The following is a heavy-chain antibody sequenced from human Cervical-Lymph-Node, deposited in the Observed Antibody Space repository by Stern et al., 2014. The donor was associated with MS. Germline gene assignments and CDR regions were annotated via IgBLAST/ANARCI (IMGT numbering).Heavy chain of an antibody. J-gene: IGHJ4*02. V-gene: IGHV4-61*01. Sequence: QVQLQESGPGLVKPSETLSLTCTVSGGSVSSGSYYWSWIRQPPGKGLEWIGYIYYSGSTHYNPSLKSRVTISVDTSKNQFSLKLSSVTAADTAVYYCARELRSVAGHFDYWGQGTLVTVSS. CDR2: IYYSGST. D-gene: IGHD6-19*01. CDR3: ARELRSVAGHFDY. CDR1: GGSVSSGSYY.